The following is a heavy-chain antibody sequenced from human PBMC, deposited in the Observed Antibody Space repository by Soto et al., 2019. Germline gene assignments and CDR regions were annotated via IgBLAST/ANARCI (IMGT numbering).Heavy chain of an antibody. CDR1: GFTFSSYA. CDR2: ISGSDSST. CDR3: ARVYASSWYFDY. D-gene: IGHD6-13*01. Sequence: GGSLRLSCAASGFTFSSYAMNWVRQAPGKGLEWVSVISGSDSSTYYADSVKGRFTISRDNSKNTLYVQMNSLRAEDTAVYYCARVYASSWYFDYWGQGALVTVSS. V-gene: IGHV3-23*01. J-gene: IGHJ4*02.